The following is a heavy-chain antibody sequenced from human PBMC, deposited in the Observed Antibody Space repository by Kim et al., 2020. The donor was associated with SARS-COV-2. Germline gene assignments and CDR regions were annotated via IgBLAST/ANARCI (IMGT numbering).Heavy chain of an antibody. J-gene: IGHJ6*02. D-gene: IGHD6-19*01. CDR2: IKQDGSEK. Sequence: GGSLRLSCAASGFTFSSYWMSWVRQAPGKGLEWVANIKQDGSEKYYVDSVKGRFTISRDNAKNSLYLQMNSLRAEDTAVYYCARYCDWYACDYYYYGMDVWGQGTTVTVSS. CDR3: ARYCDWYACDYYYYGMDV. CDR1: GFTFSSYW. V-gene: IGHV3-7*03.